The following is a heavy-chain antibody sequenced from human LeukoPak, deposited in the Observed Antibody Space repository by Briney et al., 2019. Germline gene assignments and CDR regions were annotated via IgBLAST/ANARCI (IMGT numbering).Heavy chain of an antibody. V-gene: IGHV3-9*01. CDR3: AKANIREGSRAPAAPFDY. CDR1: GFTFDDYA. Sequence: GGSLRLSCAASGFTFDDYAMHWVRQAPGKGLEWVSGISWNSGSIGYADSVKGRFTISRGNAKNSLYLQMNSLRAEDTALYYCAKANIREGSRAPAAPFDYWGQGTLVTVSS. D-gene: IGHD2-2*01. CDR2: ISWNSGSI. J-gene: IGHJ4*02.